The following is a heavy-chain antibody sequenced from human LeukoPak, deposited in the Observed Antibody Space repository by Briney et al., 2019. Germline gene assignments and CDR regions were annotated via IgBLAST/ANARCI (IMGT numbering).Heavy chain of an antibody. CDR2: IKQDGSEK. Sequence: PGGSLRLSCAASGFILSNCAMTWVRQAPGKGLEWVANIKQDGSEKYYVDSVKGRFTISRDNAKNSLYLQMNSLRAEDTAVYYCARDVVPAAMGLDYWGQGTLVTVSS. V-gene: IGHV3-7*01. J-gene: IGHJ4*02. CDR1: GFILSNCA. CDR3: ARDVVPAAMGLDY. D-gene: IGHD2-2*01.